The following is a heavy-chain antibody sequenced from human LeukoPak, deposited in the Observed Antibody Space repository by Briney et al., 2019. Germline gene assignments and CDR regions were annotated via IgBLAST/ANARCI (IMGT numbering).Heavy chain of an antibody. Sequence: SETLSLTCTVSGGSISGYYWSWIRQPAGKGLEWIGRIYNSESINYNPSLKSRVTMSIDTSKNQFSLKLNSVTAADTAVYYCARDRSSSYTRDWLDPWGQGVLVTVSS. CDR2: IYNSESI. CDR1: GGSISGYY. D-gene: IGHD6-13*01. J-gene: IGHJ5*02. V-gene: IGHV4-4*07. CDR3: ARDRSSSYTRDWLDP.